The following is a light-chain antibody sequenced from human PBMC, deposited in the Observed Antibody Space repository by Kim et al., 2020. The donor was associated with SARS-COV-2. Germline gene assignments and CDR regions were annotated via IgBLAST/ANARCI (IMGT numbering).Light chain of an antibody. Sequence: SSELTQDPAVSVALGQTVRITCQGDSLRSYYASWYQQKPGQAPVLVIYGKNNRPSGIPERFSGSSSGNTASLTITGAQAEDEADYYCNPRDSSGNHLVFG. CDR1: SLRSYY. CDR3: NPRDSSGNHLV. J-gene: IGLJ3*02. CDR2: GKN. V-gene: IGLV3-19*01.